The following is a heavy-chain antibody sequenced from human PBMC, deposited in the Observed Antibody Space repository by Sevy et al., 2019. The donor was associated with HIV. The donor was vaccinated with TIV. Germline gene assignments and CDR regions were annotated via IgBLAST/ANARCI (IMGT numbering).Heavy chain of an antibody. D-gene: IGHD3-16*01. J-gene: IGHJ4*02. Sequence: GGSLRLSCAASGFSFSRYTMHWIRQAPGKGLESVAVISYDKVNTYHSDSVKGRFTISRDNSKNTLYLQMNSLRPEDTAVYYCARDVGGDYFDYWGQGTLVTVSS. CDR1: GFSFSRYT. CDR3: ARDVGGDYFDY. CDR2: ISYDKVNT. V-gene: IGHV3-30*04.